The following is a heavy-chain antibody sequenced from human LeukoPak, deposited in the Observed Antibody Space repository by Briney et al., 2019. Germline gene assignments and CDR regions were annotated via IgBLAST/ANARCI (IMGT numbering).Heavy chain of an antibody. D-gene: IGHD2-8*02. J-gene: IGHJ6*03. V-gene: IGHV4-4*09. CDR1: GGSISSYY. CDR2: IDTRGGT. Sequence: PSETLSLTCAVSGGSISSYYWSWIRQPPGEGLEWIGYIDTRGGTNYKSSLKGRVTISLDTSKNQFSLKMRSVTAADTAVYFCARLLTYCTGTSCYYMDVWGKGTTVTVSS. CDR3: ARLLTYCTGTSCYYMDV.